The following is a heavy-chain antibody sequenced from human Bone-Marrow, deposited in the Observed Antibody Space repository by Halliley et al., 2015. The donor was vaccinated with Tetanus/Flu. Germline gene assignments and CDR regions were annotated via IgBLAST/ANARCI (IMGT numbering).Heavy chain of an antibody. D-gene: IGHD1-1*01. V-gene: IGHV4-59*01. Sequence: WIGFTYYRGGTNYNPSLKSRITMSLDPSKNQFSLKVTSVTPEDTAVYYCARYSTDSPSGMDVWGQGTTVTVSS. CDR3: ARYSTDSPSGMDV. J-gene: IGHJ6*02. CDR2: TYYRGGT.